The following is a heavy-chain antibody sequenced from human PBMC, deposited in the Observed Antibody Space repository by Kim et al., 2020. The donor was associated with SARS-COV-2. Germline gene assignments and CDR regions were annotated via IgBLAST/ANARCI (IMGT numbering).Heavy chain of an antibody. CDR2: INPNSGGT. CDR3: ARVPHPPYYFDSSGYYPY. V-gene: IGHV1-2*02. J-gene: IGHJ6*02. D-gene: IGHD3-22*01. Sequence: ASVKVSCKASGYTFTGYYMHWVRQAPGQGLEWMGLINPNSGGTNYAQKVQGRVTMTRDTSISTAYMELSRLRSDDTAVYYCARVPHPPYYFDSSGYYPYWGQGTTVTVSS. CDR1: GYTFTGYY.